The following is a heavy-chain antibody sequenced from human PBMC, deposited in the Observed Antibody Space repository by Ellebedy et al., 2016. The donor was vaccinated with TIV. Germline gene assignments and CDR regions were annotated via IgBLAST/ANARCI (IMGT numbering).Heavy chain of an antibody. CDR2: IYGGDGST. CDR3: VKGAWLDF. Sequence: GGSLRLXCAASGFAFTTFDMSWVRQAPGKGLEYISVIYGGDGSTHYPDSVKGRFTISKDNSKNTLYLQMNSLRAEDTARYYCVKGAWLDFWGQGALVTVSS. CDR1: GFAFTTFD. V-gene: IGHV3-23*01. J-gene: IGHJ4*02.